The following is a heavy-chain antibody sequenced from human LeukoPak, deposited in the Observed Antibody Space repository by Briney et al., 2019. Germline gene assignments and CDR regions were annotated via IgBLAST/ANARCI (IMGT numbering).Heavy chain of an antibody. J-gene: IGHJ4*02. CDR3: AKDLERAVDASYFDY. CDR1: GFTFSDYV. Sequence: GGSLRLSCAASGFTFSDYVMTWERQAPGKGLEWVSSISGGSESAYYADSVKGRFTISRDNSKNTLYLQMNSLRAEDTAVYYCAKDLERAVDASYFDYWGQGTLVTVSS. V-gene: IGHV3-23*01. CDR2: ISGGSESA. D-gene: IGHD1-1*01.